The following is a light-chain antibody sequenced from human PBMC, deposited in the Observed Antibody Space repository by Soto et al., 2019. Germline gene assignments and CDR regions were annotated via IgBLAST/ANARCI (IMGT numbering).Light chain of an antibody. Sequence: EVVMTQSPATLSVSPGERATLSGSASRGIGSTLAWYQQKPGQTPRLLIYDTSTRATGVPARFIGSASGTEFTLTITSLQSEDFAVYYCQHYVNWPLTFGGGTKVDIK. V-gene: IGKV3-15*01. CDR2: DTS. CDR3: QHYVNWPLT. J-gene: IGKJ4*01. CDR1: RGIGST.